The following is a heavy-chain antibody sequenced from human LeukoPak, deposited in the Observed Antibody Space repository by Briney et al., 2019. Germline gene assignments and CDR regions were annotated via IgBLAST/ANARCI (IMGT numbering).Heavy chain of an antibody. CDR3: ARGRLYNWNDFGY. V-gene: IGHV1-8*02. D-gene: IGHD1-1*01. Sequence: ASVKVSCKASGGTFSSYAINWVRQATGQGLEWMGWMNPNSGNTGYAQKFQGRVTMTRNTSISTAYMELSSLRSEDTAVYYCARGRLYNWNDFGYWGQGTLVTVSS. CDR1: GGTFSSYA. J-gene: IGHJ4*02. CDR2: MNPNSGNT.